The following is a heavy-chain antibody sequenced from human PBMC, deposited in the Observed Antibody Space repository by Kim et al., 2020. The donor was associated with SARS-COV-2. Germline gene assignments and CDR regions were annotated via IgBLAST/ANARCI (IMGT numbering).Heavy chain of an antibody. V-gene: IGHV4-39*01. CDR1: GGSISSSSYY. D-gene: IGHD5-12*01. Sequence: SETLSLTCTVSGGSISSSSYYWGWIRQPPGKGLEWIGSIYYSGSTYYNPSLKSRVTISVDTSKNQFSLKLSSVTAADTAVYYCARHYSLGEMATIGYYFDYWGQGTLVTVSS. CDR3: ARHYSLGEMATIGYYFDY. CDR2: IYYSGST. J-gene: IGHJ4*02.